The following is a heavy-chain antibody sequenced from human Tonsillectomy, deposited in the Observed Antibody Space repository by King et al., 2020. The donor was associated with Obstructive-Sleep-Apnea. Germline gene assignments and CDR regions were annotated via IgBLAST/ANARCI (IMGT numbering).Heavy chain of an antibody. CDR2: ISYEGSDK. J-gene: IGHJ6*02. CDR3: ARDGPSPIYYYNGLDV. V-gene: IGHV3-30-3*01. Sequence: VQLVESGGGVVQPGRSLRLSCAASGFTFKNYPMHWVRQAPGKGLEWVAVISYEGSDKYYADSVKGLFTISRDNSKNTLYLQMNSLRPEDTAIYYCARDGPSPIYYYNGLDVWGQGTTVTVS. D-gene: IGHD5/OR15-5a*01. CDR1: GFTFKNYP.